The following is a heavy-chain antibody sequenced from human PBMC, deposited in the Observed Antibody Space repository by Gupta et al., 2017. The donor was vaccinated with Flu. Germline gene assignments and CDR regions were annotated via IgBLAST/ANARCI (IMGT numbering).Heavy chain of an antibody. Sequence: EVQMVESGGGLVLPGGSLRLPWATPGFPFSNLWMHWVRQIPGKGLTWVSEINDDGSITTYAPSVKGRFTISRDNAMNTLYLQMNSLTADDSAVYYCTALAAPTDYWGQGTLVTVSS. CDR1: GFPFSNLW. CDR3: TALAAPTDY. V-gene: IGHV3-74*01. CDR2: INDDGSIT. D-gene: IGHD6-6*01. J-gene: IGHJ4*02.